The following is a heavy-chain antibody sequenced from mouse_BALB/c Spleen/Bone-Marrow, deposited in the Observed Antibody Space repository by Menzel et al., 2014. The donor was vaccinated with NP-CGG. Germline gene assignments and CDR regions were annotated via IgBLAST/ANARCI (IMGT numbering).Heavy chain of an antibody. CDR3: ARSGDSSGYVFAY. Sequence: QVQLQQSGPELVKPGALVKISCKASGFTFRSYDINWVKQRPGQGLEWIGWIYPGDGSTKYNEKFKGKATLTADKSSSTAYMQLSSLTADNSAVYFCARSGDSSGYVFAYWGQGTLVTVSA. D-gene: IGHD3-2*01. J-gene: IGHJ3*01. CDR1: GFTFRSYD. V-gene: IGHV1S56*01. CDR2: IYPGDGST.